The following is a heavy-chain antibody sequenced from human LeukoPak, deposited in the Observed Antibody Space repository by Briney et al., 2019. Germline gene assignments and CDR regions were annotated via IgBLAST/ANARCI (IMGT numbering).Heavy chain of an antibody. D-gene: IGHD6-6*01. CDR3: ARGRGYSSSSGAFDI. V-gene: IGHV4-59*01. Sequence: SETLSLTCTVSGGSISSYYWSWIRQPPGKGLEWIGYIYYSGSTNYNPSLKSRVTISVDTSKNQFSLKLSSETAADTAVYYCARGRGYSSSSGAFDIWGQGTMVTVSS. CDR1: GGSISSYY. CDR2: IYYSGST. J-gene: IGHJ3*02.